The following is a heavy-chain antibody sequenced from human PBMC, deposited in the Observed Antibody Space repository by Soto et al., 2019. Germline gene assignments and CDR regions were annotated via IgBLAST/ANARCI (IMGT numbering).Heavy chain of an antibody. Sequence: QVQLVESGGGVVQPGGSLRLSCAASGFTFSSYAMHWVRQAPGKGLEWVAVISYDGSNKYYADSVKGRFTISRDNSKNALYLQMNSLRAEDTAVYYCARAGGDEDYFDYWGQGTLVTVSS. CDR1: GFTFSSYA. CDR3: ARAGGDEDYFDY. V-gene: IGHV3-30-3*01. D-gene: IGHD2-21*02. CDR2: ISYDGSNK. J-gene: IGHJ4*02.